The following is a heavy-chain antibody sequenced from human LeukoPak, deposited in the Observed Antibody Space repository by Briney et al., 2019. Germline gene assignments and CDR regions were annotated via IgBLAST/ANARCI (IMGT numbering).Heavy chain of an antibody. D-gene: IGHD3-16*02. CDR1: GYSFTSYW. J-gene: IGHJ6*03. CDR2: IYPGDSDT. V-gene: IGHV5-51*01. Sequence: GESLNISCKGSGYSFTSYWIGWVRQMPGKGLEWMGIIYPGDSDTRYSPSFQGQVTISADKSISTAYLQWSSLKASDTAMYYCARQARTQISSYYMDVWGKGTTVTVSS. CDR3: ARQARTQISSYYMDV.